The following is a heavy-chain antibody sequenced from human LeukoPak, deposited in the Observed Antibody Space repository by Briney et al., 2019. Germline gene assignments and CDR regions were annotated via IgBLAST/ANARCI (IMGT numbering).Heavy chain of an antibody. CDR3: ASDTYYYDSSGYPDDY. CDR2: ISYDGSNK. D-gene: IGHD3-22*01. Sequence: PGGSLRLSCAASGFTFSSYAMHWVRQAPGKGLEWVAVISYDGSNKYYADSVKGRFTISRDNAKNSLYLQMNSLRAEDTAVYYCASDTYYYDSSGYPDDYWGQGTLVTVSS. V-gene: IGHV3-30-3*01. CDR1: GFTFSSYA. J-gene: IGHJ4*02.